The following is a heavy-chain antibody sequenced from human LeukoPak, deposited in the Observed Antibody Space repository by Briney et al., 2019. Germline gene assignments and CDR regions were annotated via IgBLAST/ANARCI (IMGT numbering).Heavy chain of an antibody. CDR3: ASKICSSTSCYHGFDP. D-gene: IGHD2-2*01. CDR1: GGTFSSYA. CDR2: IIPIFGTA. V-gene: IGHV1-69*13. Sequence: SVKVSCKASGGTFSSYAISWVRQAPGQGLEWMGGIIPIFGTANYAQKFQGRVTITADESTSTAYMELSSLRSEDTAVYYCASKICSSTSCYHGFDPWGQEPLFTVSS. J-gene: IGHJ5*02.